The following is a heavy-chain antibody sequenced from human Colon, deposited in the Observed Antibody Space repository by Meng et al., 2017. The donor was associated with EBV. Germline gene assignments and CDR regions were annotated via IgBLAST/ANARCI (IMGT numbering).Heavy chain of an antibody. V-gene: IGHV4-4*02. Sequence: QVRLEESVPGLAKTSGTLSLTCAVSGGSLSSRNWWSWVRQPPGKGLEWIGEIYHSGSTNYNPSLKSRVTISVDTSKNQFSLNLRSVTAADTAVYYCARVSSGWDYFDYWGQGTLVTVSS. CDR2: IYHSGST. CDR1: GGSLSSRNW. J-gene: IGHJ4*02. D-gene: IGHD6-19*01. CDR3: ARVSSGWDYFDY.